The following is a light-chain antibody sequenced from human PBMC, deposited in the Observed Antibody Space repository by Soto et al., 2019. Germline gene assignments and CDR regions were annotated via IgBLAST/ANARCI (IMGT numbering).Light chain of an antibody. CDR2: EVN. J-gene: IGLJ3*02. CDR1: SSDVGAYNF. Sequence: QSALTQPPSASGSPGQSVAISCTGTSSDVGAYNFVSWYQQHPGKAPKLLIYEVNNRPSGVSYRFSGSKSGNTASLTISGLQAEDEADYYCSSYTDRSTNTWVFGGGTQLTVL. CDR3: SSYTDRSTNTWV. V-gene: IGLV2-14*01.